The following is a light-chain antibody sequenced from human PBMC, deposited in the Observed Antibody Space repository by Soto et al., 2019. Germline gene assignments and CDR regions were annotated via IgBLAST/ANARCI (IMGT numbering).Light chain of an antibody. CDR1: SSDIGAYNY. CDR3: ATWDDSFRGL. J-gene: IGLJ3*02. V-gene: IGLV2-14*01. CDR2: EVS. Sequence: QSALTQPASVSGSPGQSITISCTGTSSDIGAYNYVSWFQQHPDKVPKLMIYEVSNRPSGVPDRFSASKSGTSASLAISGLRSEDEADYYCATWDDSFRGLFGGGTKVTVL.